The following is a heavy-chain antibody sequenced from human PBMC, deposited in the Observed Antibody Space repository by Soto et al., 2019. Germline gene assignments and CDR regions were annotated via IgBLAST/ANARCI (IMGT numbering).Heavy chain of an antibody. CDR1: GGTFSSYA. CDR3: ARDTSSLPFSAYYYYGMDV. D-gene: IGHD3-3*01. V-gene: IGHV1-69*13. J-gene: IGHJ6*02. CDR2: IIPIFGTA. Sequence: SVKVSCKASGGTFSSYAISWVRQAPGQGLEWMGGIIPIFGTANYAQKFQGRVTITADESTSTAYMELSSLRSEDTAVYYCARDTSSLPFSAYYYYGMDVWGQGTTVTV.